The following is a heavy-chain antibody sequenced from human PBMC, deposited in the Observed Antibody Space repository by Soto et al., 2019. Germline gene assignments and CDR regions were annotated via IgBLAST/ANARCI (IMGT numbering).Heavy chain of an antibody. V-gene: IGHV3-30-3*01. D-gene: IGHD3-22*01. J-gene: IGHJ4*02. CDR2: ISYDGSNK. CDR1: GFTFSSYA. CDR3: ALEITMIVILGYFDY. Sequence: GGSLRLSCAASGFTFSSYAMHWVRQAPGKGLEWVAVISYDGSNKYYADSVKGRFTISRDNSKNTLYLQMNSLRAEDTAVYYCALEITMIVILGYFDYWGQGTLVTVSS.